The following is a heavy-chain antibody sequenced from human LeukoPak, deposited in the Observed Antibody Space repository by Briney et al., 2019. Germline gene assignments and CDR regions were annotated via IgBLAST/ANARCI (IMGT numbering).Heavy chain of an antibody. CDR1: GYTFTSYY. CDR3: ARGAHVRMYDSNHNCFDP. J-gene: IGHJ5*02. Sequence: ASVKVSCKASGYTFTSYYIYWMRQAHGHGLDWMGIIDPSGGRTNYAHKFQGRVTMTRDMSTSTVYMELSSLRSEDTAVYYCARGAHVRMYDSNHNCFDPWGQGTLVTVSS. D-gene: IGHD3-22*01. CDR2: IDPSGGRT. V-gene: IGHV1-46*01.